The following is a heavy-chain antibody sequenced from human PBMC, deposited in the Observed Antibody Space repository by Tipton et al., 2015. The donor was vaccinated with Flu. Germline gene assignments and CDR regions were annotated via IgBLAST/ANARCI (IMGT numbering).Heavy chain of an antibody. CDR3: ARHTGDSVRGVVDY. CDR1: GEALGSNYF. J-gene: IGHJ4*02. Sequence: GEALGSNYFWGWIRQPPGKGLEWIGNIHRGGSPYYNPFLRSRVTMSVDTSKNQFSLKLSSVTAADTAVYYCARHTGDSVRGVVDYWGQGTLVTVSS. V-gene: IGHV4-38-2*01. CDR2: IHRGGSP. D-gene: IGHD3-10*02.